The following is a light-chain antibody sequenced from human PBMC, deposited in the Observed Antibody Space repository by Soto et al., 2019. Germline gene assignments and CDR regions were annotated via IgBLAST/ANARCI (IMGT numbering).Light chain of an antibody. Sequence: QSALTQPASVSGSPGQSITISCTGTSSDVGGYNYVSWYQQHPGTAPKLMIYEVSHRPSGVSNRFSGSKSGNTASLTICGLQAEDEADYYCSSYTSSSTGVLFGGGTKLTVL. CDR1: SSDVGGYNY. V-gene: IGLV2-14*01. CDR3: SSYTSSSTGVL. CDR2: EVS. J-gene: IGLJ2*01.